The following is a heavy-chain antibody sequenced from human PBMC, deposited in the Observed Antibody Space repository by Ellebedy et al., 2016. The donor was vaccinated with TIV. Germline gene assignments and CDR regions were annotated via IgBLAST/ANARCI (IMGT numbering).Heavy chain of an antibody. CDR1: GGSFSGYY. Sequence: SETLSLXXAVYGGSFSGYYWSWIRQPPGKGLEWIGEINHSGSTNYNPSLKSRVTISVDTSKNQFSLKLSSVTAADTAVYYCARGIIHQELGSYYSSYFDYWGQGTLVTVSS. V-gene: IGHV4-34*01. J-gene: IGHJ4*02. D-gene: IGHD1-26*01. CDR3: ARGIIHQELGSYYSSYFDY. CDR2: INHSGST.